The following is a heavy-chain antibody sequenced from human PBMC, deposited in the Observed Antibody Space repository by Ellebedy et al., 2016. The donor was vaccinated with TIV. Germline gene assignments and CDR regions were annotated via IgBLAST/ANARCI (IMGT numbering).Heavy chain of an antibody. CDR3: ARDGEEWEVRVFDY. V-gene: IGHV1-2*02. J-gene: IGHJ4*02. D-gene: IGHD1-26*01. CDR2: INPNSGGT. Sequence: AASVKVSCKASGYTFTGYYLHWVRQAPGQGLEWMGWINPNSGGTNYAQRFQGRVTMTRDTSISTVHMELTRLGSDDTAVYYCARDGEEWEVRVFDYWGQGTLVTASS. CDR1: GYTFTGYY.